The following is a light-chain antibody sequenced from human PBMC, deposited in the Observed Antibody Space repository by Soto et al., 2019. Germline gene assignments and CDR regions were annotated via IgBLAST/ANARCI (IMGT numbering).Light chain of an antibody. V-gene: IGLV2-23*02. Sequence: QSALAQPASVSGSPEQSITISCTGTSSDVGTYNLVSWYQQHPGKAPKLIIYEVTERPSGISSRFSGSKFGNTASLTISGLLPEDEADYYCCSYGGSSTFPYVFGTGTKVTVL. CDR1: SSDVGTYNL. CDR2: EVT. CDR3: CSYGGSSTFPYV. J-gene: IGLJ1*01.